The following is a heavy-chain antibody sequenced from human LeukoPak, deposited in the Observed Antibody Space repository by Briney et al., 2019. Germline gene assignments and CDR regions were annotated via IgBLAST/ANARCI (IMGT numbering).Heavy chain of an antibody. V-gene: IGHV4-39*01. J-gene: IGHJ4*02. D-gene: IGHD3-22*01. CDR1: GGSISSSSYY. Sequence: SETLSLTCTVSGGSISSSSYYWGWIRQPPGKGLEWIGSIYYSGSTYYNPSLKSRVTISVDTSKNQFSLKLSSVTAADTAVYYCARAGGDYDSSGYCDYWGQGTLVTVSS. CDR2: IYYSGST. CDR3: ARAGGDYDSSGYCDY.